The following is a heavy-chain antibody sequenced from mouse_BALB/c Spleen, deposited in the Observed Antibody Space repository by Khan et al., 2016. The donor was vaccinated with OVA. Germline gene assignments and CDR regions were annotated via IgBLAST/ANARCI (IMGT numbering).Heavy chain of an antibody. V-gene: IGHV2-6-4*01. CDR3: ARAYCGTDGNYAMDY. CDR1: GFSLSRYN. D-gene: IGHD2-10*01. J-gene: IGHJ4*01. CDR2: IWGGGGT. Sequence: QVQLKESGPGLVAPSQTLSITCTVSGFSLSRYNIHWVRQPPGKGLEWLGMIWGGGGTDYNSTLISRLCISKDNSKSQVFLKMNSLQTDDSDMYDCARAYCGTDGNYAMDYWGQGTSVTVSS.